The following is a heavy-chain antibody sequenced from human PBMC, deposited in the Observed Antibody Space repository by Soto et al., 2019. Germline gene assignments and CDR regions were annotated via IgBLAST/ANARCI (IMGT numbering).Heavy chain of an antibody. CDR3: ARSGIAAAGTAFDI. Sequence: GGSLRLSCAASGFTFSSYSMNWVRQAPGKGLEWVPSISSSSSYIYYADSVKGRFTISRDNAKNSLYLQMNSLRAEDTAVYYCARSGIAAAGTAFDIWGQGTMVTVSS. CDR2: ISSSSSYI. J-gene: IGHJ3*02. V-gene: IGHV3-21*01. CDR1: GFTFSSYS. D-gene: IGHD6-13*01.